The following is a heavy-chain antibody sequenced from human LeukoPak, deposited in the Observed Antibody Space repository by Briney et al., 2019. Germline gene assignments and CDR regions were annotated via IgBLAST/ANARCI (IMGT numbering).Heavy chain of an antibody. Sequence: SETLSLTCTVSGGSTSSYYWSWIRQPPGKGLEWIGYIYYSGSTNYNPSLKSRVTISVDTSKNQFSLKLSSVTAADTAVYYCARAVPYYYYMDVWGKGTTVTVSS. CDR2: IYYSGST. CDR1: GGSTSSYY. CDR3: ARAVPYYYYMDV. V-gene: IGHV4-59*01. J-gene: IGHJ6*03.